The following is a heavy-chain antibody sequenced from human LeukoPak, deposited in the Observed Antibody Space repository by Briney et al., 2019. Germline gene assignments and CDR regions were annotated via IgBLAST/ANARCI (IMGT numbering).Heavy chain of an antibody. CDR1: GGSFSGYY. CDR2: INHSGST. V-gene: IGHV4-34*01. Sequence: SETLSLTCAVYGGSFSGYYWSWIRQPPGKGLEWIGEINHSGSTNYNPSLKSRVTISVDTSKNQFSLKLSSVTAADTAVYYCARDHDILTGYYLGYWGQGTLVTVSS. D-gene: IGHD3-9*01. J-gene: IGHJ4*02. CDR3: ARDHDILTGYYLGY.